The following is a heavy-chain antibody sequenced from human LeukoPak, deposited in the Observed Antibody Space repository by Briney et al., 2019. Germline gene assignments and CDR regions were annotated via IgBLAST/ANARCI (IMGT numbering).Heavy chain of an antibody. J-gene: IGHJ4*02. V-gene: IGHV3-23*01. CDR1: GFTFSSYA. CDR3: ASQRHHRVAVAGSFDY. D-gene: IGHD6-19*01. Sequence: SGGSLRLSCAASGFTFSSYAMSWVRQTPGTGLEWLSAISPDGIYIYYADSVKGRFTTSRDNSKNTLYLQMNSLRAEDTAVYFCASQRHHRVAVAGSFDYWGQGTLVSVSP. CDR2: ISPDGIYI.